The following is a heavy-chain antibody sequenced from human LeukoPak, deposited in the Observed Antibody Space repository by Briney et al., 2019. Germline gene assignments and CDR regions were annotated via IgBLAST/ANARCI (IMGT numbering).Heavy chain of an antibody. D-gene: IGHD1-1*01. V-gene: IGHV4-61*02. CDR3: ARAANTKFDC. Sequence: SETLSLTCTVTGGSISSGSYYWSWIRQPAGKGLEWIGCIYTSGSTKYNPSLKSRVTISVDASKNHFSLNPSSVTAADTAVYYCARAANTKFDCWGQGTLVTVSS. J-gene: IGHJ4*02. CDR2: IYTSGST. CDR1: GGSISSGSYY.